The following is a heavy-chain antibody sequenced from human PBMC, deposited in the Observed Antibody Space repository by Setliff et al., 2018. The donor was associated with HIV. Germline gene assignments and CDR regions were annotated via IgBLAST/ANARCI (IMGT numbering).Heavy chain of an antibody. CDR2: VYHSGST. V-gene: IGHV4-39*07. D-gene: IGHD4-17*01. CDR1: GGSISSSSYC. CDR3: ARGTAPRRGTNYGGNYPLDY. Sequence: LETLSLTCTVSGGSISSSSYCWDWIRQPPGKGLEWLATVYHSGSTYYNPSLKSRVTISIDTSKNQFSLRLSSVTAADTAVYFCARGTAPRRGTNYGGNYPLDYWGQGTLVTVSS. J-gene: IGHJ4*02.